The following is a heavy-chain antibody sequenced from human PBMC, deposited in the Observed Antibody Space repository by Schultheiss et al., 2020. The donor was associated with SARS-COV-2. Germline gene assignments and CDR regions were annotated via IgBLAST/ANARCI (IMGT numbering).Heavy chain of an antibody. CDR3: ARDQKIQGGYSYGKGGMDV. J-gene: IGHJ6*02. Sequence: ASVKVSCKASGYTFTGYYMHWVRQAPGQGLDWMGWINPNSGGTNYAQNFQGRVTMTRDTSISTAYMELSRLRSDDTAVYYCARDQKIQGGYSYGKGGMDVWGQGTTVTVSS. D-gene: IGHD5-18*01. V-gene: IGHV1-2*02. CDR1: GYTFTGYY. CDR2: INPNSGGT.